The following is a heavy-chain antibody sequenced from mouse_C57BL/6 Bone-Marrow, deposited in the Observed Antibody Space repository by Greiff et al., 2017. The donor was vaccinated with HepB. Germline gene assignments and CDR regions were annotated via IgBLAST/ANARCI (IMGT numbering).Heavy chain of an antibody. J-gene: IGHJ4*01. D-gene: IGHD2-1*01. Sequence: VQLQQSGAELAKPGASVKLSCKASGYTFTSYWMHWVKQRPGQGLEWIGYINPSSGYTKYNQKFKDKATLTADKSSSTAYMQLSSLTYEDSAVYYCARGHYGNFYAMDYWGQGTSVTVSS. CDR1: GYTFTSYW. V-gene: IGHV1-7*01. CDR3: ARGHYGNFYAMDY. CDR2: INPSSGYT.